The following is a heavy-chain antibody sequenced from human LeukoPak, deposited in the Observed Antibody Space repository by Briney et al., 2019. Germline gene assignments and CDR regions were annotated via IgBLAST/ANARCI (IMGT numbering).Heavy chain of an antibody. CDR2: IYYSGST. V-gene: IGHV4-39*01. CDR3: ARPIAAAGKAHFDY. Sequence: SPETLSLTCTVSGGSISSSSYYWGWIRQPSGKGLEWIGSIYYSGSTYYNPSLKSRVTISVDTSKNQFSLKLSSVTAADTAVYYCARPIAAAGKAHFDYWGQGTLVTVSS. D-gene: IGHD6-13*01. CDR1: GGSISSSSYY. J-gene: IGHJ4*02.